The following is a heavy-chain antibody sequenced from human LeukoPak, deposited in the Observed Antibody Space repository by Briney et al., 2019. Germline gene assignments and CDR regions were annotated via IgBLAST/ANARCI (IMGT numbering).Heavy chain of an antibody. CDR2: ISSSGSTI. CDR1: GFTFSDYY. J-gene: IGHJ4*02. D-gene: IGHD3-22*01. Sequence: GGSLRLSCAASGFTFSDYYMSWIRQAPGKGLEWVSYISSSGSTIYYADSVKGRFTISRDNAKNSLYLQMNSLRAEDTAVYYCARGRYDSSGYYALFDYWGRGTLVTVSS. CDR3: ARGRYDSSGYYALFDY. V-gene: IGHV3-11*04.